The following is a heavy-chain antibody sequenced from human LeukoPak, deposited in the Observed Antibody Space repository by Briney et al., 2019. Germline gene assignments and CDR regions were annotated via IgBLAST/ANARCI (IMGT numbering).Heavy chain of an antibody. D-gene: IGHD5-18*01. CDR1: GFTFDDYG. CDR2: IKQDGSEK. V-gene: IGHV3-7*01. Sequence: GGSLRLSCAASGFTFDDYGMTWVRQAPGKGLEWVANIKQDGSEKYYVDSVKGRFTISRDNAKNSLYLQMNSLRAEDTAVYYCASLYSYGFHYYYYMDVWGKGTTVTVSS. J-gene: IGHJ6*03. CDR3: ASLYSYGFHYYYYMDV.